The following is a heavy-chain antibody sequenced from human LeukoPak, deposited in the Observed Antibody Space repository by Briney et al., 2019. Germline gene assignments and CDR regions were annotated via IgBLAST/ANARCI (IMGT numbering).Heavy chain of an antibody. J-gene: IGHJ4*02. CDR2: IDWDDDK. D-gene: IGHD4-11*01. Sequence: SGPALVKPTQTLTPTCTFSGFSLSTSGMCVSWIRQPPGKALEWLARIDWDDDKYYSTSLKTRLTISKDTSKNQVVLTMTNMDPVYIATCYCARIDSSVTYDYWGQGTLVTVSS. CDR3: ARIDSSVTYDY. CDR1: GFSLSTSGMC. V-gene: IGHV2-70*11.